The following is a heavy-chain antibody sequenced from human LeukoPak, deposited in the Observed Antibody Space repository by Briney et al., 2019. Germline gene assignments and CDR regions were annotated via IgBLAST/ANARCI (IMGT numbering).Heavy chain of an antibody. V-gene: IGHV3-74*01. CDR2: INSDGSST. D-gene: IGHD1-26*01. CDR3: VRSRIWELLSSFDF. J-gene: IGHJ4*02. Sequence: PGGSLRLSCAASGFTFSSYWMYWVRQAPGKGLVWVSRINSDGSSTTYADSVKGRFTISRDNSNDTVFLQMHSLRPDDTAIYYCVRSRIWELLSSFDFWGQGALVIVSS. CDR1: GFTFSSYW.